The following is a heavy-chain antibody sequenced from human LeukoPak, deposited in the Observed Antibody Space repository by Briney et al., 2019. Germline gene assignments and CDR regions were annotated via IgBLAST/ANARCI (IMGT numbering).Heavy chain of an antibody. V-gene: IGHV3-74*01. CDR3: ARDNGENYHTAFDY. D-gene: IGHD2-8*01. CDR1: GFTFSSYW. J-gene: IGHJ4*02. Sequence: GGSLRLSCAASGFTFSSYWIHWVRQGPGKGLVCVSRIHGDGRTTTYADSVKGRFTISRDNAKNTLYLQMNSLRAGDTAVYYCARDNGENYHTAFDYWGQGTLVTVSS. CDR2: IHGDGRTT.